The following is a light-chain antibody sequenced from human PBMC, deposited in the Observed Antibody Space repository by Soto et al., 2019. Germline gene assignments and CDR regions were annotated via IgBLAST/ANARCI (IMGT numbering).Light chain of an antibody. V-gene: IGLV2-14*01. J-gene: IGLJ1*01. CDR3: SSYTSSSTYV. CDR2: EVS. CDR1: SSDVGGYNY. Sequence: QSVLTQPASVSGSPGLSITISCTGTSSDVGGYNYVSWYQQHPGKAPKLMVYEVSNRPSGVSNRFSGSKSGNTASLTISGLQAEDEADYYCSSYTSSSTYVFRTGTKVTVL.